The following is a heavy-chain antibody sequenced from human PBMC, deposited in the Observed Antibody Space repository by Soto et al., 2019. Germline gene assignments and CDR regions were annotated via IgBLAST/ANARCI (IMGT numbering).Heavy chain of an antibody. CDR2: MYYSGST. CDR3: AVVDSTGNWFGP. J-gene: IGHJ5*02. CDR1: GGSISSSDFY. D-gene: IGHD6-25*01. Sequence: QLQLQESGPGLLKPSETLSLTCTVSGGSISSSDFYWGWLRQTPGKGLELIGSMYYSGSTYYNPSLKSRVSISVDTSRNQFTLKLISVTAADTAVYYCAVVDSTGNWFGPWGEGVLVTVSS. V-gene: IGHV4-39*01.